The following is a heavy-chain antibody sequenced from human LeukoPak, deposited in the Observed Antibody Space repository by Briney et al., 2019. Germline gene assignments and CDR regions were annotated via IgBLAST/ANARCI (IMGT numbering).Heavy chain of an antibody. CDR2: IYYSGST. J-gene: IGHJ4*02. CDR1: GGSISSSSYY. CDR3: ASLRERSYYARGFDY. D-gene: IGHD1-26*01. V-gene: IGHV4-61*05. Sequence: KSSETLSLTCTVSGGSISSSSYYWGWIRQPPGKGLEWIGYIYYSGSTNYNPSLKSRVTISVDTSKNQFSLKLSSVTAADTAVYHCASLRERSYYARGFDYWGRGTLVTVSS.